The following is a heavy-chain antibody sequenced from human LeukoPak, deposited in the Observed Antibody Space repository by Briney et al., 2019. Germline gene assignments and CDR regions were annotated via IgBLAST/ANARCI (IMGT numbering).Heavy chain of an antibody. CDR1: GFTFSSYS. CDR3: ARGASRDTAMDWNWFDP. Sequence: GGSLRLSCAASGFTFSSYSMNWVRQAPGKGLEWVSSTSSSSSYIYYADSVKGRFTISRDNAKNSLYLQMNSLRAEDTAVYYCARGASRDTAMDWNWFDPWGQGTLVTVSS. D-gene: IGHD5-18*01. V-gene: IGHV3-21*01. J-gene: IGHJ5*02. CDR2: TSSSSSYI.